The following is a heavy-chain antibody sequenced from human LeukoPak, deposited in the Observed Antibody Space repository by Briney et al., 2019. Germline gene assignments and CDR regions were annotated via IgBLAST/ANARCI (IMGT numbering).Heavy chain of an antibody. J-gene: IGHJ3*02. CDR2: IYHSGST. D-gene: IGHD2-15*01. V-gene: IGHV4-38-2*02. CDR1: GYSISSGYY. CDR3: ATRANIVVVVAATEGAFDI. Sequence: PSETLSLTCTVSGYSISSGYYWGWIRQPPRKGLESIGSIYHSGSTYYNPSLKSRVTISVDTSKNQFSLKLSSVTAADTAVYYCATRANIVVVVAATEGAFDIWGQGTMVTVSS.